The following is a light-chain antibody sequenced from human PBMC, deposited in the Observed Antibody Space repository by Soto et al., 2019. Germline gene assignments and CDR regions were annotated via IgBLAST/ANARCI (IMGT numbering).Light chain of an antibody. CDR2: DVS. V-gene: IGLV2-14*01. CDR1: SSDGGCYNA. J-gene: IGLJ1*01. Sequence: QSALTQPPSLSLSPGQSITMSCTGTSSDGGCYNAVSWYQQHPGKAPKLMIYDVSNRPSGASDRFSGSKSGNTASLTISGIQAEDEADYYCGSYASGGAYVFGTGTKVTVL. CDR3: GSYASGGAYV.